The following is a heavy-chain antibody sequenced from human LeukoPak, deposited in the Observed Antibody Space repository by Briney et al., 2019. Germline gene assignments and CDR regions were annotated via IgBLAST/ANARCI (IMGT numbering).Heavy chain of an antibody. V-gene: IGHV3-73*01. CDR3: ARHFPTGELSLPHGAFVI. CDR1: GFTFSGSD. J-gene: IGHJ3*02. CDR2: IRSNANSYAT. D-gene: IGHD3-16*02. Sequence: GGSLRLSCAASGFTFSGSDMHWVRQASGKGLEWVGRIRSNANSYATAYAASVKGRFTISRDDSKNTAYLQMNSLKTEDTAVYYCARHFPTGELSLPHGAFVIWGQGTMVTVSS.